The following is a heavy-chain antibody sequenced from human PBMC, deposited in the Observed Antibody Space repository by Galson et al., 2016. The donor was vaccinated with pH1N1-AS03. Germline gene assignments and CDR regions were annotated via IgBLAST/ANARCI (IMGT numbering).Heavy chain of an antibody. CDR1: GFTFSTFW. Sequence: SLRLSCAASGFTFSTFWMSWVRQAPGKGLEWVSSISRSSTYIYYADSVKGRFTISRDNAKNSLFLQMHSLSAEDTAVYYCARTFPGRVVVVAAAMQEGPDYWGQGTLVTVSS. J-gene: IGHJ4*02. CDR3: ARTFPGRVVVVAAAMQEGPDY. CDR2: ISRSSTYI. D-gene: IGHD2-2*01. V-gene: IGHV3-21*03.